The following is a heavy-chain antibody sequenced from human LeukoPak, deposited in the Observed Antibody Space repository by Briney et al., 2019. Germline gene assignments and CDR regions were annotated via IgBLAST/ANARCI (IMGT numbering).Heavy chain of an antibody. CDR2: IIPIFGTA. CDR1: GGTFSSYA. D-gene: IGHD3-10*01. V-gene: IGHV1-69*13. J-gene: IGHJ6*03. CDR3: ALWFGESLPPNYYYYMDV. Sequence: ASVKVSCKASGGTFSSYAISWVRQAPGQGLEWMGGIIPIFGTANYAQKFQGRVTITADESTSTAYMELSSLRSEDTAVYYCALWFGESLPPNYYYYMDVWGKGTTVTVSS.